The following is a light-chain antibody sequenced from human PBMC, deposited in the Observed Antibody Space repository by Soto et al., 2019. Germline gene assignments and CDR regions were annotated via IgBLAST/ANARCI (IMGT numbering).Light chain of an antibody. J-gene: IGKJ4*01. V-gene: IGKV3-20*01. Sequence: EMVLTQSSGTLSLSPGERATLSCRASQSVSSRYLAWYQQKPGQAPRLLIYGAYSRATGIPDRFSGSGSGTDFTLTISRLEPEDFAVYYCQQYGSSPRLTFGGGTKVDIK. CDR1: QSVSSRY. CDR3: QQYGSSPRLT. CDR2: GAY.